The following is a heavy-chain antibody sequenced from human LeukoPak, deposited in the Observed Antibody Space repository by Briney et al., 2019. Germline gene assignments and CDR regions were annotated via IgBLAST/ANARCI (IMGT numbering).Heavy chain of an antibody. CDR2: IWYDGSNK. J-gene: IGHJ4*02. Sequence: GGSLRLSCAASGFTFSSYGMHWVRQAPGKGLEWVAVIWYDGSNKYYADSVKGRFTISRDNSKNTLYLQMNSLRAEDTAVYYCARDLMPEWYFDYWGQGTLVTVSS. D-gene: IGHD1-14*01. CDR1: GFTFSSYG. V-gene: IGHV3-33*01. CDR3: ARDLMPEWYFDY.